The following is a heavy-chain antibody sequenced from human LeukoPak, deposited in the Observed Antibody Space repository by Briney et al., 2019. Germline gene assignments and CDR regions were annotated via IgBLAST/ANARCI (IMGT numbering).Heavy chain of an antibody. Sequence: SETLSLTCTVSGGSISSYYWSWLRQPAGKGLEWIGRIYTSGSTNYNPSLKSRVTMSVDTSKNQFSLKLSSVTAADTAVYYCARAKLATISGYYYYMDVWGKGTTVTVSS. V-gene: IGHV4-4*07. CDR2: IYTSGST. J-gene: IGHJ6*03. CDR1: GGSISSYY. D-gene: IGHD5-12*01. CDR3: ARAKLATISGYYYYMDV.